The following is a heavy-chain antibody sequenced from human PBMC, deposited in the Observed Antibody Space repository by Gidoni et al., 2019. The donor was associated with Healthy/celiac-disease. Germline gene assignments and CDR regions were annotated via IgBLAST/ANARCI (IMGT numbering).Heavy chain of an antibody. Sequence: QVQLVQSGAEVKKPGSSVKVSCKASGGTFSSYTISWVRQAPGQGLEWMGRIIPILGIANYAQKFQGRVTITADKSTSTAYMELSSLRSEDTAVYYCARGGVYSNYDYYYGMDVWGQGTTVTVSS. V-gene: IGHV1-69*02. J-gene: IGHJ6*02. D-gene: IGHD4-4*01. CDR3: ARGGVYSNYDYYYGMDV. CDR2: IIPILGIA. CDR1: GGTFSSYT.